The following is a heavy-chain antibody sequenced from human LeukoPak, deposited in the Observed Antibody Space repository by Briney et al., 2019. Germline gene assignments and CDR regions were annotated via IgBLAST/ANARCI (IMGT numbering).Heavy chain of an antibody. CDR3: ARVEEGYGSGRRENYYYYYMDV. V-gene: IGHV4-39*07. D-gene: IGHD3-10*01. Sequence: SETLSLTCSVSGVSISSTNYFWGWIRQPPGKGLEWIGGLLYSGFTYYHPSLKSRVSISVDTPKNQFSLKLSSVTAADTAVYYCARVEEGYGSGRRENYYYYYMDVWGKGTTVTISS. CDR1: GVSISSTNYF. J-gene: IGHJ6*03. CDR2: LLYSGFT.